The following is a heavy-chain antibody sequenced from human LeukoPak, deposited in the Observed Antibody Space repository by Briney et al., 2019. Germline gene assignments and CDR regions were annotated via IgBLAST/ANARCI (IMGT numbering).Heavy chain of an antibody. CDR2: IRQDGGEK. CDR1: EFTFTDYW. Sequence: GGSLRLSCEVSEFTFTDYWMNWVRQAPGKGLEWVASIRQDGGEKSYVDSVKGRFTISRDNTKNSLYLQMSALRAEDTAVYYCARDGTAAGLYFDLWGQGTLVTVSS. V-gene: IGHV3-7*01. D-gene: IGHD6-13*01. CDR3: ARDGTAAGLYFDL. J-gene: IGHJ4*01.